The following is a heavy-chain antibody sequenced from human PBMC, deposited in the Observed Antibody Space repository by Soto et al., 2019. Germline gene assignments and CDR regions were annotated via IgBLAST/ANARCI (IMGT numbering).Heavy chain of an antibody. D-gene: IGHD6-13*01. V-gene: IGHV4-4*02. CDR2: IYHSWST. CDR1: GGSISSSNW. CDR3: ARDVRMRKGYSRSWYFDY. J-gene: IGHJ4*02. Sequence: QVQLQESGPGLVKPSGTLSLTCAVSGGSISSSNWWSWVRQPPGKGLEWIGEIYHSWSTNYNPSLKSRVTISVDKSKNQFSLKLSSVTAADTAVYYCARDVRMRKGYSRSWYFDYWGQGTLVTVSS.